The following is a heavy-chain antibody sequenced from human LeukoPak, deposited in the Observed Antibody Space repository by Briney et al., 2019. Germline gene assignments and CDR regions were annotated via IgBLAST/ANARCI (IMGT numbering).Heavy chain of an antibody. CDR2: IYTSGST. Sequence: SETLSLTCTVSGGSISSGSYYWSWIRQPAGKGLEWIGRIYTSGSTNCNPSLKSRVTISVDTSKNQFSLKLSSVTAADTAVYYCARVGQQLVNPLAKDYYYYYMDVWGKGTTVTVSS. D-gene: IGHD6-13*01. CDR1: GGSISSGSYY. J-gene: IGHJ6*03. CDR3: ARVGQQLVNPLAKDYYYYYMDV. V-gene: IGHV4-61*02.